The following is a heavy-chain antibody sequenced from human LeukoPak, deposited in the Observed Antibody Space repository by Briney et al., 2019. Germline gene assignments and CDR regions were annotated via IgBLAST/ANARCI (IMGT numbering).Heavy chain of an antibody. D-gene: IGHD3-3*01. CDR1: GGSISSSSYY. CDR2: IYYSGST. V-gene: IGHV4-61*05. J-gene: IGHJ4*02. Sequence: PSETLSLTCTVSGGSISSSSYYWGWIRQPPGKGLEWIGYIYYSGSTNYNPSLKSRVTISVDTSKNQFSLKLSSVTAADTAVYYCARHSHYDFWSGYPNFDYWGQGTLVTVSS. CDR3: ARHSHYDFWSGYPNFDY.